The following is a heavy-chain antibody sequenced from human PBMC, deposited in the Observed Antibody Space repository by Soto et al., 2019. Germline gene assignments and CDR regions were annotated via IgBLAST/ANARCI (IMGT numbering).Heavy chain of an antibody. J-gene: IGHJ6*02. D-gene: IGHD2-8*02. CDR3: ARGARTTGSALYGMDV. V-gene: IGHV1-18*01. CDR1: GYIFTNYG. Sequence: QVQLVQSGAEVKLHGASVMVSCRTSGYIFTNYGISWVRQAPGQGPEWMGWISGDNGGTNYAQKFQGRATMTTDTSTNTGYMEVRSLRSDDTAVYYCARGARTTGSALYGMDVWGQGTTVTVSS. CDR2: ISGDNGGT.